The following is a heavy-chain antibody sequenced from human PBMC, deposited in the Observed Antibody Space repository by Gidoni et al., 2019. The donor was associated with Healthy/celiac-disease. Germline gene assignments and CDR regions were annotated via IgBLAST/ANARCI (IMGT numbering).Heavy chain of an antibody. D-gene: IGHD4-17*01. CDR2: IYTSGST. CDR1: GGSISSGSYY. Sequence: QVQLQESGPGLVKPSQTLSLTCTVSGGSISSGSYYWSWIRQPAGKGLEWIGRIYTSGSTNYNPSLKSRVTISVDTSKNQFSLKLSSVTAADTAVYYCARQDEDGDYSSSPSYWGQGTLVTVSS. J-gene: IGHJ4*02. V-gene: IGHV4-61*02. CDR3: ARQDEDGDYSSSPSY.